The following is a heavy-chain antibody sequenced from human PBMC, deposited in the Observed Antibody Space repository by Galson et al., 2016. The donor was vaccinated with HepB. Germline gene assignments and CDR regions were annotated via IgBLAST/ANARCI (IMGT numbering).Heavy chain of an antibody. Sequence: LRLSCAASGFTFSRYDIHWVRQVTGKGLQWVSAIGGAGDTYYSGSVKGRFTISRENAKNSLYLQMNSLTAGDTAVYYCARESTGRGVDAFDIWGQGTMVIVSS. CDR2: IGGAGDT. CDR3: ARESTGRGVDAFDI. D-gene: IGHD3-16*01. CDR1: GFTFSRYD. V-gene: IGHV3-13*04. J-gene: IGHJ3*02.